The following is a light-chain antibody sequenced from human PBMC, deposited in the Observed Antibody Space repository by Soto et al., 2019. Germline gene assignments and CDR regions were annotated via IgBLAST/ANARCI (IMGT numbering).Light chain of an antibody. Sequence: EIVMTQSPATLSVSPGERATLSCRASQSVSTDLAWYQQHPGQAPRLLIYGASTRATGIPARFSGSGSGTEFTLTISSLQSEDFAVYYCQQFSTWPRTFGQGTKVEIK. CDR3: QQFSTWPRT. CDR1: QSVSTD. J-gene: IGKJ1*01. V-gene: IGKV3-15*01. CDR2: GAS.